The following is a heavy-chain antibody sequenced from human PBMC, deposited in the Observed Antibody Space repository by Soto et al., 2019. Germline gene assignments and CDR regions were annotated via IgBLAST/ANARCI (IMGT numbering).Heavy chain of an antibody. Sequence: QVQLVQSGAEVKKPGSSVKVSCKASGGTFSSYAISWVRQAPGQGLEWMGGIIPIFGTANYAQKFQGRVTITADESTSTAYMELSSLRSEDTAVYYCARSRGGYYYDSRDPPPLDYWGQVTLVTVSS. D-gene: IGHD3-22*01. CDR2: IIPIFGTA. V-gene: IGHV1-69*01. J-gene: IGHJ4*02. CDR3: ARSRGGYYYDSRDPPPLDY. CDR1: GGTFSSYA.